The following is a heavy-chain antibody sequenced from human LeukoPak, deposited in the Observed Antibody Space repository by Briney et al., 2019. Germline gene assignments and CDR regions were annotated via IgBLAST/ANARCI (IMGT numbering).Heavy chain of an antibody. CDR3: ARGLSSYYDFWSGHNWFDP. CDR1: GGSFSGYY. Sequence: PSETLSLTCAVYGGSFSGYYWSWIRQPPGKGREWIGEINHSGSTNYNPSLKSRVTISVDTSKNQFSLKLSSVTAADTAVYYCARGLSSYYDFWSGHNWFDPWGQGTLVTVSS. CDR2: INHSGST. J-gene: IGHJ5*02. D-gene: IGHD3-3*01. V-gene: IGHV4-34*01.